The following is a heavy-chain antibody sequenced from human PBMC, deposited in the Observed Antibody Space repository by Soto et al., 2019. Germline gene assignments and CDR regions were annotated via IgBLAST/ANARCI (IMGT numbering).Heavy chain of an antibody. CDR1: GRSFSGYY. J-gene: IGHJ4*02. Sequence: QVQLQQWGAGLLKPSETLSLTCAVYGRSFSGYYWNWIRQPPGKGLEWIGEINHSGSTNYNPSLKSRVTISVDTSKHPFSLKLSSVTAADTAVYYCARGWGRIFDYWGQGTLVTVSS. D-gene: IGHD7-27*01. V-gene: IGHV4-34*01. CDR3: ARGWGRIFDY. CDR2: INHSGST.